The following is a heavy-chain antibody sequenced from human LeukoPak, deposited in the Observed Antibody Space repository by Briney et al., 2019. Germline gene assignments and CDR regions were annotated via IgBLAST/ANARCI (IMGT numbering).Heavy chain of an antibody. CDR1: GYSFTGYY. D-gene: IGHD6-13*01. Sequence: ASVTVSCKASGYSFTGYYMHWVRQAPGQGLEWMGHINPNSGDANYAQKFQGRVTMTRDTSISTVYLELSSLRSDDTAVYYCARDLASAGRLYYFDYWGQGTLVTVSS. V-gene: IGHV1-2*06. J-gene: IGHJ4*02. CDR3: ARDLASAGRLYYFDY. CDR2: INPNSGDA.